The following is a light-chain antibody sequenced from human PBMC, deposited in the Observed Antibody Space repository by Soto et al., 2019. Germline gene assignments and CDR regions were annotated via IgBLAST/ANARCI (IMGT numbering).Light chain of an antibody. CDR2: APS. V-gene: IGKV1-8*01. Sequence: AIRMTQSPSSFPASTGDRVTITCRASQGISSYLAWYQQKPGKAPKLLIYAPSTLQSGVPSRFSGSGSGTDFHLSLSRLQSEDFANVYCQQYYSYPRTFGPGTQVEIK. CDR3: QQYYSYPRT. J-gene: IGKJ1*01. CDR1: QGISSY.